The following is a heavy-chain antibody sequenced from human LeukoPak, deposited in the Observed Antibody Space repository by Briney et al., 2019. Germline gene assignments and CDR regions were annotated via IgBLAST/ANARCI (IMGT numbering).Heavy chain of an antibody. J-gene: IGHJ5*02. V-gene: IGHV1-24*01. CDR1: GYTLTELS. Sequence: ASVKVSCKVSGYTLTELSMHWVRQAPGKGLEGMGSFDPDDGETIYAQKFQGRLSMTEDTSAATAYMELSSLRSEDTAVYFCAAERELISWGQGTLVTVSS. CDR2: FDPDDGET. CDR3: AAERELIS. D-gene: IGHD1-26*01.